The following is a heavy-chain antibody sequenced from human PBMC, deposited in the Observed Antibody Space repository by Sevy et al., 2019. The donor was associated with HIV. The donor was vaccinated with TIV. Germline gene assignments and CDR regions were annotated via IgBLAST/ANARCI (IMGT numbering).Heavy chain of an antibody. J-gene: IGHJ4*02. Sequence: GGSLRLSCAVSGFNLSSYTIIWVRQAPGKGLEWVSSISGNNGATDYGASARGRFTISRDSARSAIYLQMKSLRVEDTAVYYCSRRYAADTWGNYPPGYWGQGALVTVSS. CDR3: SRRYAADTWGNYPPGY. CDR1: GFNLSSYT. D-gene: IGHD3-16*01. CDR2: ISGNNGAT. V-gene: IGHV3-21*06.